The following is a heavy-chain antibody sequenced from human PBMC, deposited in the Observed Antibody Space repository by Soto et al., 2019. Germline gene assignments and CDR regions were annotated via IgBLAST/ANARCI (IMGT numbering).Heavy chain of an antibody. CDR2: SNADGRTT. J-gene: IGHJ4*02. V-gene: IGHV3-74*01. CDR3: ATAGQFRFDN. CDR1: GFTFSTYW. D-gene: IGHD2-21*01. Sequence: EVQLVESGGGLFQPGGSLRLSCEASGFTFSTYWMHWVRQAPGQGLVWLSRSNADGRTTNYADSVRGRFTISRDNAKNTLFLQVNSLRAEDTAVYYCATAGQFRFDNWGQGALVTVSS.